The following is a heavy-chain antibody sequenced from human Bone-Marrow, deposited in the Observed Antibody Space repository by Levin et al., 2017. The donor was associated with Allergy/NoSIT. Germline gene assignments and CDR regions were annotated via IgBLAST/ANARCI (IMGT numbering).Heavy chain of an antibody. CDR2: ISWNSGSI. V-gene: IGHV3-9*01. Sequence: PGGSLRLSCAASGFTFDDYAMHWVRQAPGKGLEWVSGISWNSGSIGYADSVKGRFTISRDNAKNSLYLQMNSLRAEDTALYYCAKSWVVYAPIDYWGQGTLVTVSS. D-gene: IGHD2-8*02. CDR3: AKSWVVYAPIDY. CDR1: GFTFDDYA. J-gene: IGHJ4*02.